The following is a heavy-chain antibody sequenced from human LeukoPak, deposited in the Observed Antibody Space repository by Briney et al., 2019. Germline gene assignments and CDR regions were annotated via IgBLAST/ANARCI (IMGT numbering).Heavy chain of an antibody. V-gene: IGHV3-7*01. CDR3: ARNKRGDF. CDR1: GFTFNIYW. J-gene: IGHJ4*02. D-gene: IGHD1/OR15-1a*01. CDR2: IKPDGREE. Sequence: PGGSLRLSCAASGFTFNIYWMSWVRQAPGKGLEWVANIKPDGREENYVDSVKGRFTISRDNAYNSLYLQMNSLRAEDTAVYYCARNKRGDFWGQGVLVTVSS.